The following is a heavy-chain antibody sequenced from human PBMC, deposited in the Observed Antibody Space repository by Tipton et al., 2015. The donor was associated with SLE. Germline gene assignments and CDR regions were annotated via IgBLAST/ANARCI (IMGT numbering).Heavy chain of an antibody. CDR2: IYYSGST. CDR3: AREGCSSTSCYGYYYMDV. Sequence: TLSLTCTVSGASISSGGYYWSWIRQHPGEGLEWIGYIYYSGSTYYNPSLKSRVTISVDTSKNQFSLKLSSVTAADTAVYYCAREGCSSTSCYGYYYMDVWGKGTTVTVSS. V-gene: IGHV4-31*03. D-gene: IGHD2-2*01. CDR1: GASISSGGYY. J-gene: IGHJ6*03.